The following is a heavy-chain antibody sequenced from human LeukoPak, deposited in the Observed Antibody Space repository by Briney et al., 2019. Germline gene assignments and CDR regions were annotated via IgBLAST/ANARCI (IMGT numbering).Heavy chain of an antibody. J-gene: IGHJ4*02. V-gene: IGHV3-74*01. CDR3: ARREGFCKGGTCYLDF. Sequence: GGSLRLSCAASGFTFSSYWMHWVRQAPGKGLVWVSRINTDGSSTTYADSVKGRFTISRDNVKNTLYLQMNSLRAEDTAVYYCARREGFCKGGTCYLDFWGQGTLVTLSS. CDR2: INTDGSST. D-gene: IGHD2-15*01. CDR1: GFTFSSYW.